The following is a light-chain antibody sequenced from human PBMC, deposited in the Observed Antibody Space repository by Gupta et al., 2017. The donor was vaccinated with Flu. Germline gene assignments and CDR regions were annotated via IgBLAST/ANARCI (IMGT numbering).Light chain of an antibody. J-gene: IGLJ1*01. Sequence: QSALTQPASVSGSPGQSITISCTGTSTDVGFYNYVSWYQQHPGKAPKLIIYEVTNRPAGFSTRFSGSKSGNTASLTISGLQAEDEAEYYCSSYTSDSTPGFIIFGTGTKVTVL. CDR2: EVT. CDR1: STDVGFYNY. CDR3: SSYTSDSTPGFII. V-gene: IGLV2-14*01.